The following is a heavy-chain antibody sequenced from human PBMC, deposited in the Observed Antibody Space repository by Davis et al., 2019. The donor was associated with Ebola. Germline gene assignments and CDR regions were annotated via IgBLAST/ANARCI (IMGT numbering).Heavy chain of an antibody. CDR2: IYYSGST. D-gene: IGHD3-22*01. Sequence: PSETLSLTCTVSGGSISSYYWSWIRQPPGKGLEWIGYIYYSGSTNYNPSLKSRVTISVDTSKNQFSLKLSSVTAADTAVYYCARHGMDSSGYYDDYWGQGTLVTVSS. CDR1: GGSISSYY. CDR3: ARHGMDSSGYYDDY. J-gene: IGHJ4*02. V-gene: IGHV4-59*01.